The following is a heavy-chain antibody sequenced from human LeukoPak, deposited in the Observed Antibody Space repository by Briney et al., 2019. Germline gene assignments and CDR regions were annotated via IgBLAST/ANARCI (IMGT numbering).Heavy chain of an antibody. Sequence: GGSLRLSCAASGFTFSSYWMSWVRQAPGKGLEWVANIKRDGSEKYYVDSVKGRFTISRDNAKNSLYLQMNSLRAEDTAVYYCARDKQYCSSTSCQYYYYMDVWGKGTTVTVSS. CDR2: IKRDGSEK. CDR3: ARDKQYCSSTSCQYYYYMDV. CDR1: GFTFSSYW. V-gene: IGHV3-7*01. D-gene: IGHD2-2*01. J-gene: IGHJ6*03.